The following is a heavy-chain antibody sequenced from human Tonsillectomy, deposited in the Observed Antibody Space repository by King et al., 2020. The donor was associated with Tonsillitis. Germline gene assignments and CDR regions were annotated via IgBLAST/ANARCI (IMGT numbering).Heavy chain of an antibody. D-gene: IGHD3-22*01. CDR3: ASISSGYYYSDY. Sequence: VQLQQWGAGLLKPSETLSPTCAVYGGSFSGYYWSWIRQPPGKGLEWIGEINHSGSTNYNPSLKSRVTISVDTSKNQFSLKLSSVTAADTAVYYCASISSGYYYSDYWGQGTLVTVSS. V-gene: IGHV4-34*01. J-gene: IGHJ4*02. CDR2: INHSGST. CDR1: GGSFSGYY.